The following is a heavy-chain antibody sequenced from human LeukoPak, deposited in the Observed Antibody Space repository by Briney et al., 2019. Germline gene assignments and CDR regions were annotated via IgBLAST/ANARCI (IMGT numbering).Heavy chain of an antibody. Sequence: SETLSLTCAVYGGSFSGYYWSWIRQPPGKGLEWIGEINHSGSTNYNPSLRSRVTISVDTSKNQFSLKLSSVTAADTAVYYCASQYSGSYFWFDPWGQGTLVTVSS. CDR3: ASQYSGSYFWFDP. CDR1: GGSFSGYY. D-gene: IGHD1-26*01. V-gene: IGHV4-34*01. J-gene: IGHJ5*02. CDR2: INHSGST.